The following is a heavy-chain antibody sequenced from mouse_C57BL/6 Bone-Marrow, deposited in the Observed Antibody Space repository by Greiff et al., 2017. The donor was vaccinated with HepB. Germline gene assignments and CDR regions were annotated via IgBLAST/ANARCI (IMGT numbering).Heavy chain of an antibody. Sequence: DVQLVESGGGLVKPGGSLKLSCAASGFTFSSYAMSWVRQTPEKRLEWVATISDGGSYTYYPDNVKGRFTISRDNAKNNLYLQMSHLKSEDTAMYYCAREKPLLSDYAMDYWGQGTSVTVSS. CDR2: ISDGGSYT. CDR3: AREKPLLSDYAMDY. V-gene: IGHV5-4*01. CDR1: GFTFSSYA. D-gene: IGHD2-1*01. J-gene: IGHJ4*01.